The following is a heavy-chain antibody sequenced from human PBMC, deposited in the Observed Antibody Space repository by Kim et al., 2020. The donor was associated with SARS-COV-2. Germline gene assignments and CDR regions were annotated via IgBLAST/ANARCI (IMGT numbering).Heavy chain of an antibody. D-gene: IGHD3-3*01. V-gene: IGHV4-61*01. CDR2: IYYSGST. CDR1: GGSVSSGSYY. CDR3: ARERRTVLRFLEPYGMDV. Sequence: SETLSLTCTVSGGSVSSGSYYWSWIRQPPGKGLEWIGYIYYSGSTNYNPSLKSRVTISVDTSKNQFSLKLSSVTAADTAVYYCARERRTVLRFLEPYGMDVWGQGTTVTVSS. J-gene: IGHJ6*02.